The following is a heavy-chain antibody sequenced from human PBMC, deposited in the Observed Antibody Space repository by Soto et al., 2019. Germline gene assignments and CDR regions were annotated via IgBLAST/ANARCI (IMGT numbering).Heavy chain of an antibody. J-gene: IGHJ6*02. V-gene: IGHV4-39*01. Sequence: SETLSLTCTVSGGSISSSSYYWGWIRQPPGKGLEWIGSIYYSGSTYYNPSLKSRVTISVDTSKNQFSLKLSSVTAADTAVYYCARHLAYCGGDCYSNYYYYGMDVWGQGTTVTVS. D-gene: IGHD2-21*02. CDR2: IYYSGST. CDR3: ARHLAYCGGDCYSNYYYYGMDV. CDR1: GGSISSSSYY.